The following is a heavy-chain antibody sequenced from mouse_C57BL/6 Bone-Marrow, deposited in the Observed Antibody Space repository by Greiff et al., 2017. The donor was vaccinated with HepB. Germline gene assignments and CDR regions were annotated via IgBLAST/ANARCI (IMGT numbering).Heavy chain of an antibody. CDR1: GFTFSSYG. J-gene: IGHJ4*01. CDR3: ARLGGWVLCYDAMDD. Sequence: EVQGVESGGDLVKPGGSLKLSCAASGFTFSSYGMSWVRQTPDKRLEWVATISSGGSYTYYPDSVKGRFTISRDNAKNTLYLKMSSLKSEDTAMYYCARLGGWVLCYDAMDDWGQGTSVTVSS. D-gene: IGHD2-3*01. CDR2: ISSGGSYT. V-gene: IGHV5-6*01.